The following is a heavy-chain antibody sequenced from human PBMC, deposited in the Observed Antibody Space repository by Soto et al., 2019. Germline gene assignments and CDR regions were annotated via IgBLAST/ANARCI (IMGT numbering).Heavy chain of an antibody. V-gene: IGHV1-69*04. Sequence: ASVKGSCKASGYTFTSYGISWVRQAPGQGLEWMGRIIPILGIANYAQKFQGRVTMTADKSTSTAYMELSSLRSEDTAVYYCARELGGIAARPFDYWGQGPLVTVSS. CDR1: GYTFTSYG. CDR3: ARELGGIAARPFDY. CDR2: IIPILGIA. D-gene: IGHD6-6*01. J-gene: IGHJ4*02.